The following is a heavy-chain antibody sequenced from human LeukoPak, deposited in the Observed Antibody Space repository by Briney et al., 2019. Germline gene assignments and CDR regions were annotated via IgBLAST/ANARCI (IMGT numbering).Heavy chain of an antibody. CDR1: GXTVSSNH. Sequence: GGSLRLSWAASGXTVSSNHMTWVRQAPGKGLEWVSVFYSGGSTYYTDSVKGRFIISRDNSKNTLYLQMGSLRAEDTAVYYCARVGYDSSGYPYHFDYWGQGTLVTVSS. V-gene: IGHV3-53*01. CDR2: FYSGGST. J-gene: IGHJ4*02. CDR3: ARVGYDSSGYPYHFDY. D-gene: IGHD3-22*01.